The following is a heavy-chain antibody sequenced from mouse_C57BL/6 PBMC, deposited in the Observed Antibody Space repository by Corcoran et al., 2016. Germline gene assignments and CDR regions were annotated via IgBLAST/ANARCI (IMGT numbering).Heavy chain of an antibody. CDR2: INTYSGVP. CDR3: ARSELGLFDY. Sequence: QIQLVQSGPELKKPGDTVKISCKASGYTFTTYGMSWVKQAPGKGLKWMGWINTYSGVPTYADDFKGRFAFSLETSASTAYLQINNLKNEDTATYFCARSELGLFDYWGQGTTLTVSS. D-gene: IGHD4-1*01. J-gene: IGHJ2*01. CDR1: GYTFTTYG. V-gene: IGHV9-3*01.